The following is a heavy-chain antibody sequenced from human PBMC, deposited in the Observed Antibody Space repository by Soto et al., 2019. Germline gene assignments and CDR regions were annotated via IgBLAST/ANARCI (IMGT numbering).Heavy chain of an antibody. Sequence: EVPLVESGGGLVQPGGSLRLSCAASGFTVSSNYMSWVRQAPGKGLEWVSVIYSGGSTYYADSVKGRFTISRDNSKNTLYLQMNRLRAEDTAVYYCARVPRIAVAGYVWFDPWGQGTLVTVSS. D-gene: IGHD6-19*01. CDR1: GFTVSSNY. V-gene: IGHV3-66*01. J-gene: IGHJ5*02. CDR2: IYSGGST. CDR3: ARVPRIAVAGYVWFDP.